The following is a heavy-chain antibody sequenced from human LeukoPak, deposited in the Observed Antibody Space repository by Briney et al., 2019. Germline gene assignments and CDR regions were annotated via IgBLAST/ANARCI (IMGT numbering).Heavy chain of an antibody. CDR1: GYSFTTHW. CDR3: ARQPAFTMNAFDL. V-gene: IGHV5-51*01. CDR2: IYPGDSDT. Sequence: GESLKISCKGTGYSFTTHWIGWVRQMPGKGLEWMRIIYPGDSDTRNNPSFQGQVTISADKSVTTAYLQWSSLKASDTAMYYCARQPAFTMNAFDLWGQGTMVTVSS. J-gene: IGHJ3*01. D-gene: IGHD3-3*01.